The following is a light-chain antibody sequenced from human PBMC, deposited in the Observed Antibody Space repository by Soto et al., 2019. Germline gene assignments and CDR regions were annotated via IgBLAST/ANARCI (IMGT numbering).Light chain of an antibody. Sequence: DIQMTQSPSTLSASVGDRVTITCRASQSISSRLGWYQQKSGKAPNLLIYDASSLEGGVPSRFSGSASETEFTLTISSLQPDDFATYSCQQYGSSPLTFGGGSKVDI. CDR3: QQYGSSPLT. CDR2: DAS. V-gene: IGKV1-5*01. CDR1: QSISSR. J-gene: IGKJ4*01.